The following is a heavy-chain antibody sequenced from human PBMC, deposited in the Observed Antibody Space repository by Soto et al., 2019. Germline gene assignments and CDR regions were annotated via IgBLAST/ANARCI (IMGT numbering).Heavy chain of an antibody. CDR1: GDSISSGDFY. CDR3: ARDRATGGSFDF. V-gene: IGHV4-31*03. CDR2: IYYSGLT. J-gene: IGHJ4*02. D-gene: IGHD6-25*01. Sequence: SETLSLTCTVSGDSISSGDFYWSWIRQHPGKGLEWIGYIYYSGLTYYNPSLKSRLSISLDTSKNQFFLNLNSVTVADTAVYFCARDRATGGSFDFWGQGALVTVSS.